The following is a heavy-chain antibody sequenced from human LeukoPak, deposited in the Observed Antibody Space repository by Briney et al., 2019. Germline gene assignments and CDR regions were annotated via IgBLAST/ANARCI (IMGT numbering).Heavy chain of an antibody. CDR2: INTNSGNT. J-gene: IGHJ4*02. CDR3: VREREETYGSGSYTFDH. D-gene: IGHD3-10*01. CDR1: GYTFINYA. Sequence: ASVKVSCKASGYTFINYAFSWVRQAPGQGLEWMGWINTNSGNTNYLKRLQGRVTMTTDTSTSTAYMGLRSLRSDDTAVYYCVREREETYGSGSYTFDHWGQGTLVTVSS. V-gene: IGHV1-18*01.